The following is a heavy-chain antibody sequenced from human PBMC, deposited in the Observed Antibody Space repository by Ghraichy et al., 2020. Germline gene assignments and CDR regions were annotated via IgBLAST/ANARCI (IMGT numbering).Heavy chain of an antibody. CDR2: IYYSGST. V-gene: IGHV4-59*01. CDR3: ARGYYDSSGYYYYYGMDV. CDR1: GGSISSYY. Sequence: SETLSLTCTVSGGSISSYYWSWIRQPPGKGLEWIGYIYYSGSTNYHPSLKSRVTISVDTSKNQFSLKLSSVTAADTAGYYCARGYYDSSGYYYYYGMDVWGQGTTVTVSS. D-gene: IGHD3-22*01. J-gene: IGHJ6*02.